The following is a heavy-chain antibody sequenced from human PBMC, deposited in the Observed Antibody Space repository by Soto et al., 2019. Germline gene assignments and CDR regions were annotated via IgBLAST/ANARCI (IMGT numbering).Heavy chain of an antibody. J-gene: IGHJ5*01. CDR3: AKSEDFSGTNGYDWFAS. V-gene: IGHV3-23*01. Sequence: EVQLLESGGGLVQPGGSLRLSCVASGFTFSNHAMSWVRLAPGRRLEWVSGISASGGSTYYADSVKGRFTISRDNSKTTLYLHMNSLRAEDTAVYYCAKSEDFSGTNGYDWFASWGQGTLVTVSS. CDR1: GFTFSNHA. CDR2: ISASGGST. D-gene: IGHD2-2*01.